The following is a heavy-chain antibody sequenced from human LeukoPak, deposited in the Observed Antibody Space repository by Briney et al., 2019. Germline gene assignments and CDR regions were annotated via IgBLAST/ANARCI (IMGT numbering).Heavy chain of an antibody. V-gene: IGHV4-39*07. D-gene: IGHD7-27*01. J-gene: IGHJ4*02. CDR3: ASRWVLTGEPY. CDR1: GGSINSRIYY. Sequence: SETLSLTCTVSGGSINSRIYYWGWIRQPPGKGLEWIVSIYYSGSTYYNPSLKSRVTISVDKSYNQFSLKLSSVTAADTAVYYCASRWVLTGEPYWGQGTLVTVSS. CDR2: IYYSGST.